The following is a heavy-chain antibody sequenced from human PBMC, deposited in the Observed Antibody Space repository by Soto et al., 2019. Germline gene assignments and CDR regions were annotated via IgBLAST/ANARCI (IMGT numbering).Heavy chain of an antibody. D-gene: IGHD1-26*01. CDR3: ARDPGSYYGEFDY. Sequence: ASVKVSCKASGYTFTGYYMHWARQAPGQGLEWMGWINPNSGGTNYAQKFQGRVTMTRDTSISTAYMELSRLRSDDTAVYYCARDPGSYYGEFDYWGQGTLVTVSS. CDR2: INPNSGGT. J-gene: IGHJ4*02. CDR1: GYTFTGYY. V-gene: IGHV1-2*02.